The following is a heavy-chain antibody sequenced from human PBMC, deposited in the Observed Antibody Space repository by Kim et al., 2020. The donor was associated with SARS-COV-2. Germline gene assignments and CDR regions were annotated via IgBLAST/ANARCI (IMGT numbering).Heavy chain of an antibody. D-gene: IGHD3-10*01. J-gene: IGHJ4*02. CDR3: ARPRGVGGNVPWDY. Sequence: AQKLQGRVTMTRDTSTSTVYMELSSLRSEDTAVYYCARPRGVGGNVPWDYWGQGTLVTVSS. V-gene: IGHV1-46*01.